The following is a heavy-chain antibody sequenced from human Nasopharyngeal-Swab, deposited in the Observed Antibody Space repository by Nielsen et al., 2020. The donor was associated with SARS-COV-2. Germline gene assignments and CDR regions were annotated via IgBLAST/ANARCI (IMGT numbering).Heavy chain of an antibody. Sequence: GGSLRLCCAASGFTFSSHAMHWVRQAPGKGLEWAALISYDGSNKYYADSVKGRFTISRDNSKNTLYLQLNSLRTEDTAVYYCARETKWYLDQWGQGTLVTVSS. V-gene: IGHV3-30*04. CDR3: ARETKWYLDQ. CDR2: ISYDGSNK. D-gene: IGHD1-14*01. J-gene: IGHJ4*02. CDR1: GFTFSSHA.